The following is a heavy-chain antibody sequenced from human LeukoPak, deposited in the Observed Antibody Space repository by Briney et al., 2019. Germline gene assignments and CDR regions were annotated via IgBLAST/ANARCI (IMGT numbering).Heavy chain of an antibody. D-gene: IGHD3-16*02. V-gene: IGHV3-33*01. J-gene: IGHJ4*02. CDR2: IWYDGSNK. Sequence: GGSLRLSCAASGFTFTSYGMHWVRQAPGKGLEWVAVIWYDGSNKYYADSVKGRFTISRDNSKNTLYLQMNSLRAEDTAVYYCARSSYDYVWGSYRPRPFDYWGQGTLVTVSS. CDR1: GFTFTSYG. CDR3: ARSSYDYVWGSYRPRPFDY.